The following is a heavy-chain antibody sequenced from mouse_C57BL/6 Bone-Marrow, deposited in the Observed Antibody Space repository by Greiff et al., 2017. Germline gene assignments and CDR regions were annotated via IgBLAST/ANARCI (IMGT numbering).Heavy chain of an antibody. Sequence: EVKLVESGGGLVKPGGSLKLSCAASGFTFSSYTMSWVRQTPEKRLEWVATISGGGGNTYYSDSVKGRFTITRDNAKNTLYLQLSSLRSEDTAVYYGARQSNLYYCAMDYWGQGTSVTVSS. D-gene: IGHD2-5*01. V-gene: IGHV5-9*04. CDR2: ISGGGGNT. J-gene: IGHJ4*01. CDR1: GFTFSSYT. CDR3: ARQSNLYYCAMDY.